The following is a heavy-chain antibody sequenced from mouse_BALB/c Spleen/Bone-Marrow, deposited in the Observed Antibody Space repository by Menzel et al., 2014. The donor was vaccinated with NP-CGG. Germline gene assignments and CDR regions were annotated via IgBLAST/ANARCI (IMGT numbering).Heavy chain of an antibody. CDR3: SRGYYGSPCYYAIEF. CDR1: GYTFTSYY. Sequence: VKLVESGAELVKPGASVKLSCKASGYTFTSYYMFWVKQRPGQGLEWIGEINPSNVDTNFNEKFKSKAKLTVDKSSNTACMQLINLRSEASAVYYCSRGYYGSPCYYAIEFWGQGTSVPVSS. D-gene: IGHD1-1*01. J-gene: IGHJ4*01. CDR2: INPSNVDT. V-gene: IGHV1S81*02.